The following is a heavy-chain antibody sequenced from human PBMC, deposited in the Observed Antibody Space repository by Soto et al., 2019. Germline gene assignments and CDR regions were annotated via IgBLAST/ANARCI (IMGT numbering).Heavy chain of an antibody. V-gene: IGHV1-69*13. CDR1: GGTFSSYS. J-gene: IGHJ6*02. CDR3: ARKRITMVRGVIMGGMDV. Sequence: SVKVSCKASGGTFSSYSISWVRQAPGQGLEWMGGIIPIFGTANYAQKFQGRVTITADESTSTAYMELSSLRSEDTAVYYCARKRITMVRGVIMGGMDVWGQGTTVTVSS. CDR2: IIPIFGTA. D-gene: IGHD3-10*01.